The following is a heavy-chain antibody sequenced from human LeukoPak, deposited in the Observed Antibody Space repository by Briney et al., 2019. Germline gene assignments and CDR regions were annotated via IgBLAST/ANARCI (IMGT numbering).Heavy chain of an antibody. D-gene: IGHD6-19*01. CDR2: IYHSGST. J-gene: IGHJ5*02. CDR1: GGSISSSNW. Sequence: PSETLSLTCAVSGGSISSSNWWSWVRQPPGKGLEWIGEIYHSGSTNYNPSLKSRVTISVDKSKNQFSLKLSSVTAADTAVYYCAKVSGNSSGWSTYNWFDPWGQGTLVTVSS. V-gene: IGHV4-4*02. CDR3: AKVSGNSSGWSTYNWFDP.